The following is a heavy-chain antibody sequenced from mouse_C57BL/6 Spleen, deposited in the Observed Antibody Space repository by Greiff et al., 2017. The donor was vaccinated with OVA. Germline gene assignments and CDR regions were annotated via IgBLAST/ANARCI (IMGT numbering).Heavy chain of an antibody. V-gene: IGHV1-53*01. CDR1: GYTFTSYW. J-gene: IGHJ3*01. CDR2: INPSNGGT. Sequence: QVQLQQPGTELVKPGASVKLSCKASGYTFTSYWMHWVKQRPGQGLEWIGNINPSNGGTNYNEKFKSKATLSVDKSYSTAYMQLSSLTSEDSAVYYCAREGYYYGSSPFAYWGQGTLVTVSA. CDR3: AREGYYYGSSPFAY. D-gene: IGHD1-1*01.